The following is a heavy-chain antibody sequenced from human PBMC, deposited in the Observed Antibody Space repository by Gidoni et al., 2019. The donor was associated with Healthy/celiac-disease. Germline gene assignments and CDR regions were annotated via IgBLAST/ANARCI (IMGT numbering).Heavy chain of an antibody. V-gene: IGHV2-70*15. J-gene: IGHJ6*02. D-gene: IGHD6-19*01. Sequence: QVTLRESGPALVKPTQTLTLTCPFPGFSLSPSGMCVSWIRQPPGKALEWLARIDWDDDKYYSTSLKTRLTISKDTSKNQVVLTMTNMDPVDTATYYCARIPVAGYYYYGMDVWGQGTTVTVSS. CDR2: IDWDDDK. CDR1: GFSLSPSGMC. CDR3: ARIPVAGYYYYGMDV.